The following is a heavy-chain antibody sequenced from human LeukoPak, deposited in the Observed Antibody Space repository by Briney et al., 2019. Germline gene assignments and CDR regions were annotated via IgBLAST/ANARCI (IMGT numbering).Heavy chain of an antibody. V-gene: IGHV4-34*01. CDR2: INHSGST. D-gene: IGHD3-3*01. J-gene: IGHJ5*02. Sequence: SETLSLTCAVYGGSFSGYYWSWIRQPPGKGLEWIGEINHSGSTNYNPSLKSRVTISVDTSKNQFSLKLSSVTAADTAVYYCARSRFLEWLVFGFAPWGQGTLVTVSS. CDR3: ARSRFLEWLVFGFAP. CDR1: GGSFSGYY.